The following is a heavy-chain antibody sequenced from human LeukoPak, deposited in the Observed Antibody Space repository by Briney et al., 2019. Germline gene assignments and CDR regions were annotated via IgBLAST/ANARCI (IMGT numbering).Heavy chain of an antibody. J-gene: IGHJ4*02. CDR3: ARGTKIQLWLNFDY. CDR1: GGSFSGYY. D-gene: IGHD5-18*01. CDR2: INHSGST. Sequence: SETLSLICAVYGGSFSGYYWSWIRQPPGKGLEWIGEINHSGSTNYNPSLKSRVTISVDTSKNQFSLKLSSVTAADTAVYYCARGTKIQLWLNFDYWGQGTLVTVSS. V-gene: IGHV4-34*01.